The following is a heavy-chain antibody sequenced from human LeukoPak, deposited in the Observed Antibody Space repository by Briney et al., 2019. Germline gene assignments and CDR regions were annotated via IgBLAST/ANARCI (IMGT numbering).Heavy chain of an antibody. CDR3: ARGYDIDV. J-gene: IGHJ6*02. CDR2: IYYSGST. CDR1: GGSISSGGYY. Sequence: SEALSLTCTVSGGSISSGGYYWSWIRQHPGKGLEWIGYIYYSGSTYYNPSLKSRATISLDTPKNQFSLKLTSVTAADTALFFCARGYDIDVWGQGTTVTVSS. V-gene: IGHV4-31*03.